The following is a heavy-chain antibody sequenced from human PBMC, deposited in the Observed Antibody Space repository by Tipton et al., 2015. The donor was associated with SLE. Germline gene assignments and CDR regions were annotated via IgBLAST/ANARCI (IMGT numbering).Heavy chain of an antibody. Sequence: SLRLSCAASGFTFSDPYMDWVRQAPGKGLEWVGRIRNKANSYTTEYAASGKGRFTISRDDSKNSLYLQMNSLKTEDTAVYYCARASIHGSGGRYYMDVWGKGTTVTVSS. D-gene: IGHD3-10*01. J-gene: IGHJ6*03. CDR3: ARASIHGSGGRYYMDV. CDR2: IRNKANSYTT. V-gene: IGHV3-72*01. CDR1: GFTFSDPY.